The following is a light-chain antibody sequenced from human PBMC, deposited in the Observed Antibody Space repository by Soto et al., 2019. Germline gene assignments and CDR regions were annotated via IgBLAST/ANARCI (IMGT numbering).Light chain of an antibody. J-gene: IGKJ5*01. Sequence: EIVLTQSPATLSLSPGQRVTLSCRASQSIRTLLAWYQQKPGQXPRXXIYDASSRATGIPARFSGSGSGTDFTLTISSLGPEDSAVYDGQQRSNWPVTFGQGTRLEIK. CDR1: QSIRTL. V-gene: IGKV3-11*01. CDR2: DAS. CDR3: QQRSNWPVT.